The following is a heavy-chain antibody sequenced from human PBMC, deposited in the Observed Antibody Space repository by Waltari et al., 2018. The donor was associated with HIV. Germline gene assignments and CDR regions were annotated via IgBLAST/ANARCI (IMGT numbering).Heavy chain of an antibody. CDR3: ARGGSSSLVNYIYLGLDV. CDR2: IHDSGST. D-gene: IGHD6-6*01. Sequence: QVQLQESGPGLVKPSETLSLICTVSGGSIGRYSWSWIRPPPGKGLEWIGYIHDSGSTNSNPSLKSRVSISVDTSKNQLSLYLSSVTAADTAVYYCARGGSSSLVNYIYLGLDVWGQGTTVTVSS. CDR1: GGSIGRYS. V-gene: IGHV4-59*01. J-gene: IGHJ6*02.